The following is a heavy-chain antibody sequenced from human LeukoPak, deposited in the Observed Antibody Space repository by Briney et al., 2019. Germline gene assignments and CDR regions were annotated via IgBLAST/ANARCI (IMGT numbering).Heavy chain of an antibody. D-gene: IGHD5-24*01. CDR2: KYTSGST. Sequence: KSSETLSLTCAVYGGSFSGYYWSWIRQPPGKGLEWIGRKYTSGSTNYNPSLKSRVTISVDTSKNQFSLDLSSVTAADTAVYYCARERMASTDYYYYYYYMDVWGKGTTVIISS. J-gene: IGHJ6*03. CDR3: ARERMASTDYYYYYYYMDV. CDR1: GGSFSGYY. V-gene: IGHV4-59*10.